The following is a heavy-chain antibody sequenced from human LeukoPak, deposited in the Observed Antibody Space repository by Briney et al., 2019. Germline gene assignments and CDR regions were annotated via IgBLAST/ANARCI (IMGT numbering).Heavy chain of an antibody. D-gene: IGHD2-2*02. V-gene: IGHV1-2*02. CDR3: ARAEDIVVVPAAILYYYYMDV. CDR2: INPNSGGT. J-gene: IGHJ6*03. Sequence: ASVKVSCKASGCTFTGYYMHWVRQAPGQGLEWMGWINPNSGGTNYAQKFQGRVTMTRDTSISTAYMELSRLRSDDTAVYYCARAEDIVVVPAAILYYYYMDVWGKGTTVTVSS. CDR1: GCTFTGYY.